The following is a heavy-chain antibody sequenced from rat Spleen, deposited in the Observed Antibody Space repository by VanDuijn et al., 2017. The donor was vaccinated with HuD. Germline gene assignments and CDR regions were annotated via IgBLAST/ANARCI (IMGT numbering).Heavy chain of an antibody. CDR1: GFSFSDYA. CDR2: IIYDGSRI. D-gene: IGHD4-6*01. Sequence: EVQLMESGGGLVQPGRSLKLSCAASGFSFSDYAMAWVRQAPKKGLEWVATIIYDGSRIYYRDSVKGRFTISRDNAKSTLYLQMDSLRSEDTATYYCATRRTSIGAFDYWGQGVMVTVSS. CDR3: ATRRTSIGAFDY. V-gene: IGHV5S10*01. J-gene: IGHJ2*01.